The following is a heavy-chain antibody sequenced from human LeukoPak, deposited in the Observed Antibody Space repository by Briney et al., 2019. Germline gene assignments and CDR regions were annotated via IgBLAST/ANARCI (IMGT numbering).Heavy chain of an antibody. CDR2: ISSSGSTI. Sequence: PGGSLRLSCAASGFTFSSYEMNWVRQAPGKGLEWVSYISSSGSTIYYADSVKGRFTISRDNAKNSLYLQMNSLRAEDTAVYYCARDIPSSGWSLPFDYWGQGTLVTVSS. J-gene: IGHJ4*02. V-gene: IGHV3-48*03. CDR3: ARDIPSSGWSLPFDY. D-gene: IGHD6-19*01. CDR1: GFTFSSYE.